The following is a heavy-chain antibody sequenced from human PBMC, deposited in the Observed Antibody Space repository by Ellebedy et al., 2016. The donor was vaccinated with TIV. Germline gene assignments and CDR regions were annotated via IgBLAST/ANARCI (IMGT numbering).Heavy chain of an antibody. CDR1: GYSFTSYW. CDR2: IYPGDSDT. Sequence: GESLKISXKGSGYSFTSYWIGWVRQMPGKGLEWMGIIYPGDSDTRYSPSFQGQVTISADKSISTAYLQWSSLKASDTAMYYCARRVAVINDYSNPGRYWYFDLWGRGTLVTVSS. CDR3: ARRVAVINDYSNPGRYWYFDL. J-gene: IGHJ2*01. D-gene: IGHD4-11*01. V-gene: IGHV5-51*01.